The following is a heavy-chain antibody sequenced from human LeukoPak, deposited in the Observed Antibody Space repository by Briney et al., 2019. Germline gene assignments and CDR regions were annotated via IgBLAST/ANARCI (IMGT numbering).Heavy chain of an antibody. CDR3: ARDFKYYYDSSGYYSFDY. D-gene: IGHD3-22*01. J-gene: IGHJ4*02. CDR2: ISAYNGNT. V-gene: IGHV1-18*01. CDR1: GYTFTSYG. Sequence: GASVKVSCKASGYTFTSYGISWVRQAPGQGLEWMGWISAYNGNTNYAQKLQGRVTMTTDTSTSTAYMELRSLRSDDTAVYYCARDFKYYYDSSGYYSFDYWGQGTLVTVSS.